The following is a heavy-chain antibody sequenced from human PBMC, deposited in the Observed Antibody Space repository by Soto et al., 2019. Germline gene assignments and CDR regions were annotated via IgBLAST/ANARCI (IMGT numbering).Heavy chain of an antibody. Sequence: QVQLVQSGAEVKKPGASVKVSCKASGYTFTGYYMYWVRQAPGQGLEWMGWINPNSGGTNYAQKFQGWVTMTRDTSISTAYMELRRLTSDDTAVYYCARSGVDFWSGYPQNYFYYYMDVWGKGTTVTVSS. D-gene: IGHD3-3*01. V-gene: IGHV1-2*04. CDR3: ARSGVDFWSGYPQNYFYYYMDV. J-gene: IGHJ6*03. CDR2: INPNSGGT. CDR1: GYTFTGYY.